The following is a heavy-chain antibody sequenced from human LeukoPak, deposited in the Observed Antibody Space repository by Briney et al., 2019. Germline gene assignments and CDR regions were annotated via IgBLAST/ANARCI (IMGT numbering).Heavy chain of an antibody. Sequence: SETLSLTCTVSGGSISSGDYYWSWIRQPPGKGVEWIGYIYYSGSTYYNPSLKSRVTISVDTSKNQFSLKLSSVTAADTAVYYCARVDTAMVPPDYWGQGTLVTVSS. V-gene: IGHV4-30-4*01. J-gene: IGHJ4*02. CDR3: ARVDTAMVPPDY. CDR2: IYYSGST. D-gene: IGHD5-18*01. CDR1: GGSISSGDYY.